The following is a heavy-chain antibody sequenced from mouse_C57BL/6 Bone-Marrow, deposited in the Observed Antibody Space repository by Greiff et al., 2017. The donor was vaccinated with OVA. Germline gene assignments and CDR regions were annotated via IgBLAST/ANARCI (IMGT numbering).Heavy chain of an antibody. J-gene: IGHJ2*01. Sequence: EVMLVESGGGLVQPGGSLKLSCAASGFTFSDYYMYWVRQTPEKRLEWVAYISNGGGSTYYPDTVKGRFTISRDNAKNTLYLQMSRLKSEDTVMYYCARQGGNYMYYFDYWGQGTTLTVSS. CDR2: ISNGGGST. CDR1: GFTFSDYY. V-gene: IGHV5-12*01. D-gene: IGHD2-1*01. CDR3: ARQGGNYMYYFDY.